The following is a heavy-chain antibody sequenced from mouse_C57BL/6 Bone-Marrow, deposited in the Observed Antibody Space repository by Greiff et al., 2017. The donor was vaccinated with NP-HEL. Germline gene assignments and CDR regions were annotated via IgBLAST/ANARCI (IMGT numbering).Heavy chain of an antibody. J-gene: IGHJ3*01. CDR2: ISNGGGST. CDR1: GFTFSDYY. CDR3: ARHGYYGSSPAWFAY. V-gene: IGHV5-12*01. Sequence: EVKLVESGGGLVQPGGSLKLSCAASGFTFSDYYMYWVRQTPVKRLEWVAYISNGGGSTYYPDTVKGRFTISRDNAKNTLYLQMSRLKSEDTAMYYCARHGYYGSSPAWFAYWGQGTLVTVSA. D-gene: IGHD1-1*01.